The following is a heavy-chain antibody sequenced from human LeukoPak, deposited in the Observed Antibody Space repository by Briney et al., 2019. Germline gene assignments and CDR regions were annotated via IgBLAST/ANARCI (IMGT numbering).Heavy chain of an antibody. D-gene: IGHD4-17*01. J-gene: IGHJ4*02. V-gene: IGHV4-34*01. CDR2: INHSGST. Sequence: SETLSLTCAVYGGSFSGYYWSWIRQPPGKGLEWIGEINHSGSTNYNPSLKSRVTISVDTSKNQFSLKLSSVTAADTAVYYCARGPSDYGDFTFDYWGQGTLVTVPS. CDR3: ARGPSDYGDFTFDY. CDR1: GGSFSGYY.